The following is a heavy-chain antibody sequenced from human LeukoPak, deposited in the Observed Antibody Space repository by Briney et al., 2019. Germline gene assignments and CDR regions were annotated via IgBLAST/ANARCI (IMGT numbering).Heavy chain of an antibody. J-gene: IGHJ4*02. Sequence: GGSLRLSCAASGFTFSSLAMGWVRQAPGKGLEWVSVISDSGGTTYYADSVKGRFTISRDNSRNTLYLQMNSLRAEDTAVYYCARDANAYDSRPERWGQGTLVTVSS. CDR3: ARDANAYDSRPER. V-gene: IGHV3-23*01. D-gene: IGHD3-22*01. CDR1: GFTFSSLA. CDR2: ISDSGGTT.